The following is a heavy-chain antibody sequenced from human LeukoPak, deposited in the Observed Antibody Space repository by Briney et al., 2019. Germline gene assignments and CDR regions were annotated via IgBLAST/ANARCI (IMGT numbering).Heavy chain of an antibody. CDR3: ARTSGSYGYYFDY. V-gene: IGHV3-48*03. Sequence: PGGSLRLSCAASGFTFSSYEMNWVRRAPGKGLEWVSYISSSGSTIYYADSVKGRFTISRDNAKNSLYLQMNSLRAEDTAVYYCARTSGSYGYYFDYWGQGTLVTVSS. CDR1: GFTFSSYE. J-gene: IGHJ4*02. D-gene: IGHD1-26*01. CDR2: ISSSGSTI.